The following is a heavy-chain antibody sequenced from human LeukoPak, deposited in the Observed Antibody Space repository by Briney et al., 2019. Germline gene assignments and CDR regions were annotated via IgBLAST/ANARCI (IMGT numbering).Heavy chain of an antibody. D-gene: IGHD1-26*01. CDR1: GGSISSGSYY. V-gene: IGHV4-61*01. CDR2: IYYSGST. J-gene: IGHJ5*02. Sequence: SETLSLTCTVSGGSISSGSYYWSWIRQPPGKGLEWIGYIYYSGSTNYNPSLKSRVTISVDTSKNQFSLKLSSVTAADTAVYYCARYALSRLTVGATGGNWFDPWGQGTLVTVSS. CDR3: ARYALSRLTVGATGGNWFDP.